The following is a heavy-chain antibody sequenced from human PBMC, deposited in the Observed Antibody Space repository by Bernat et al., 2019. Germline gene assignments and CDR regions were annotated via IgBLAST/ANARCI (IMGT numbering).Heavy chain of an antibody. CDR1: GGSISSSSYY. CDR2: IYYSGST. J-gene: IGHJ6*02. CDR3: ARGPWSGYKSTYCSYYGMDV. D-gene: IGHD3-3*01. Sequence: QLQLQESGPGLVKPSETLSLTCTVSGGSISSSSYYWGWIRQPPGKGLEWIGSIYYSGSTYYNPSLKSRVTISVDTSKNQFSLKLSSVTAADTAVYFCARGPWSGYKSTYCSYYGMDVWGQGTTVTVSS. V-gene: IGHV4-39*07.